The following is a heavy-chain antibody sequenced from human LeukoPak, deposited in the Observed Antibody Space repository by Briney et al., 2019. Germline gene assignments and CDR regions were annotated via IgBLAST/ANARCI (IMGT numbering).Heavy chain of an antibody. V-gene: IGHV3-21*04. D-gene: IGHD4-23*01. CDR1: GFTFSSYS. CDR2: ISTSSSYI. CDR3: AKIGGNVVY. Sequence: GGSLRLSCAASGFTFSSYSMNWVRQAPGKGLEWVSSISTSSSYIHYADSVKGRFTISRDNSKNTLYLQMNSLRVEDTAVYYCAKIGGNVVYWGQGTLVTVSS. J-gene: IGHJ4*02.